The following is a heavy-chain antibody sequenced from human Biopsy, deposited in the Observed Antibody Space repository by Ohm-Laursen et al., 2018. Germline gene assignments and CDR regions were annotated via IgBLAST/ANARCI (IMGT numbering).Heavy chain of an antibody. J-gene: IGHJ3*02. CDR1: GDSVFSNSAA. CDR3: ARDTIGYDSSGYYYGDGFDM. D-gene: IGHD3-22*01. Sequence: QTLSLTCAISGDSVFSNSAAWNWIRQSPSRGLEWLGRTYYRSKWYNDYAVSVKSRITINPDTSKNQFSLQLNSVTPEDTAVYYCARDTIGYDSSGYYYGDGFDMWGQGTMVTVSS. V-gene: IGHV6-1*01. CDR2: TYYRSKWYN.